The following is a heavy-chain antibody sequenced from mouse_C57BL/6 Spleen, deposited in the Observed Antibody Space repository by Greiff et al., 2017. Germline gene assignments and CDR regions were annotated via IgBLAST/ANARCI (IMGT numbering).Heavy chain of an antibody. CDR3: TRVTGPYWYFDV. D-gene: IGHD2-1*01. CDR2: ISSGGDYI. Sequence: EVKLVESGEGLVKPGGSLKLSCAASGFTFSSDAMSWVRQTPEKRLEWVAYISSGGDYIYYADTVKGRFTISRDNARNTLYLQMSSLKSEDTAMXYCTRVTGPYWYFDVWGTGTTVTVSS. CDR1: GFTFSSDA. V-gene: IGHV5-9-1*02. J-gene: IGHJ1*03.